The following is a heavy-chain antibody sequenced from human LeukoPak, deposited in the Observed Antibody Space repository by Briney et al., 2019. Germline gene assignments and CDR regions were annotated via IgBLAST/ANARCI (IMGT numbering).Heavy chain of an antibody. D-gene: IGHD2-15*01. CDR2: INPSGGST. V-gene: IGHV1-46*01. J-gene: IGHJ3*02. Sequence: ASVKVSCKTSGYTFTGYYMHWVRQAPGQGLEWMGIINPSGGSTSYAQKFQGRVTMIRDMSTSTVYMELSSLRSGDTAVYYCAIDLGSGGSEPGAFDIWGQGTMVTVSS. CDR1: GYTFTGYY. CDR3: AIDLGSGGSEPGAFDI.